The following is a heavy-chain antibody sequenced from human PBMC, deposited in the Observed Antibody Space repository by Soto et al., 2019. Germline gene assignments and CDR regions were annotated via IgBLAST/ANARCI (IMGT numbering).Heavy chain of an antibody. CDR3: AKDLMDGGAVDI. Sequence: EVQLLESGGGLVQPGGSLRLSCAASGFTFSSYAMSWVRQAPGKGLEWVSAISGSGGSTYYADSVKGRFTSSRDNSKNTLYLQMNSLRAEDTAVYYCAKDLMDGGAVDIWGQGTMVTVSS. V-gene: IGHV3-23*01. J-gene: IGHJ3*02. CDR2: ISGSGGST. D-gene: IGHD2-8*01. CDR1: GFTFSSYA.